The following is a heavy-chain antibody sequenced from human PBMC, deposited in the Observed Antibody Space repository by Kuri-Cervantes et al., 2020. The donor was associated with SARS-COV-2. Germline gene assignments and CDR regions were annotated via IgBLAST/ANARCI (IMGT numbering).Heavy chain of an antibody. CDR3: ATTPLAAAGMYYYYYYMDA. Sequence: ASVKVSCKVSGYTLTELSMHWVRQAPGKGLEWMGGFDPEDGETIYAQKFQGRVTMTEDTSTDTAYMELSSLRSEDTAVYYCATTPLAAAGMYYYYYYMDAWGKGTTVT. CDR1: GYTLTELS. D-gene: IGHD6-13*01. V-gene: IGHV1-24*01. CDR2: FDPEDGET. J-gene: IGHJ6*03.